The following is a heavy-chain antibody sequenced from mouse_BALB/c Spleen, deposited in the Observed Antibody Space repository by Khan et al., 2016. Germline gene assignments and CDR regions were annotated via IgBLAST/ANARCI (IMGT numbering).Heavy chain of an antibody. Sequence: EVELVESGGGLVKPGGSLKLSCAASGFTFSSYAMSWVRQTPEKRLEWVASISSGGSTFYPDILKGRFTISRDNARNILYLQMSSWRSEDTAMYYCASKVYYFDYWGQGTTLTVSS. V-gene: IGHV5-6-5*01. CDR3: ASKVYYFDY. J-gene: IGHJ2*01. CDR1: GFTFSSYA. CDR2: ISSGGST.